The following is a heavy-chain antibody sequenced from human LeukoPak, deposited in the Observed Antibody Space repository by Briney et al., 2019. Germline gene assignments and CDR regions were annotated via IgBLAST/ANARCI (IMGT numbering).Heavy chain of an antibody. Sequence: SETLSLTCAVYGGSFSGYYWSWIRQPPGKGLEWIGEINHSGSTNYNPSLKSRVTISVDTSKNQFSLKLSSVTAADTAVYYCASWGSRGYSYGRYYYYGMDVWGKGTTVTVSS. V-gene: IGHV4-34*01. D-gene: IGHD5-18*01. CDR1: GGSFSGYY. CDR2: INHSGST. CDR3: ASWGSRGYSYGRYYYYGMDV. J-gene: IGHJ6*04.